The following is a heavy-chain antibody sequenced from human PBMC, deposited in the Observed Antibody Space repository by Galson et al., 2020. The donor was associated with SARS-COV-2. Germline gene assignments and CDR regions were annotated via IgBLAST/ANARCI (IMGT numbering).Heavy chain of an antibody. Sequence: SETLSLTCTVSGASISSGSYYWSWIRQPAGKGLEWIGRIYKSGNTNYNPSLWSQVTISADTSKNQFSLRLTSVTAADTAVYYCARGSSPCVTIFGVLTGTCGMDVWGQGTTVTVSS. J-gene: IGHJ6*02. CDR2: IYKSGNT. D-gene: IGHD3-3*01. CDR3: ARGSSPCVTIFGVLTGTCGMDV. V-gene: IGHV4-61*02. CDR1: GASISSGSYY.